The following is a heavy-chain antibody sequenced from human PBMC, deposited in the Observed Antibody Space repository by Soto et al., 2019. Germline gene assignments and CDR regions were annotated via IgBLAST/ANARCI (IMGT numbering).Heavy chain of an antibody. Sequence: ETLSLTCAVSGGSVSSDGYYWSWIRQPPGKGLEWNGYISYSGNTNYNPSLNSRVTISVDTSRNQFSLKLSSVTAADTAMYYCARDREYCSSTRCYWNFDYWGQGSMVTVYS. CDR3: ARDREYCSSTRCYWNFDY. J-gene: IGHJ4*02. D-gene: IGHD2-2*01. CDR1: GGSVSSDGYY. CDR2: ISYSGNT. V-gene: IGHV4-61*08.